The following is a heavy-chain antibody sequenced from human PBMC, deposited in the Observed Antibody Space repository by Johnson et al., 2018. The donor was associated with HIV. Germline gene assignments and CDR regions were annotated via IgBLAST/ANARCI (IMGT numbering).Heavy chain of an antibody. Sequence: MQLVESGGGVVRPGGSLRLSCAASGFTFSSYAMSWVRQAPGKGLEWVSAISGSGGSTYYADSVKGRFTISRDNSKNTLYLQMNRLRAEEAAVYSFAKDRKVLLWFPRAFDIWGQGTMVTVSS. CDR1: GFTFSSYA. V-gene: IGHV3-23*04. CDR3: AKDRKVLLWFPRAFDI. D-gene: IGHD3-10*01. J-gene: IGHJ3*02. CDR2: ISGSGGST.